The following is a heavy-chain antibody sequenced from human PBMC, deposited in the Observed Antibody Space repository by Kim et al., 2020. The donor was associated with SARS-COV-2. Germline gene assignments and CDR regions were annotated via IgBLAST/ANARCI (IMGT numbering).Heavy chain of an antibody. D-gene: IGHD2-21*02. CDR3: ARETYCGGDCSMYYYYGMDV. J-gene: IGHJ6*02. V-gene: IGHV3-74*01. Sequence: RFTISRDNAKNTLYLQMNSLRAEDTAVYYCARETYCGGDCSMYYYYGMDVWGQGTTVTVSS.